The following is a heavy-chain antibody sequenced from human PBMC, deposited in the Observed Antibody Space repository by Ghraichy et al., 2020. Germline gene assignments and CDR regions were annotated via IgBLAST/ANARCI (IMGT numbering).Heavy chain of an antibody. J-gene: IGHJ4*02. Sequence: ASVKVSCKASGYTFTGYYMHWVRQAPGQGLEWLGWINPSTGGTNYAQKFRGSVTMTRDTSINTAYMELSMLTSDDTAVYYCARDHGGDWDLFDHWGQGTLVTVSS. CDR1: GYTFTGYY. D-gene: IGHD2-21*02. CDR2: INPSTGGT. CDR3: ARDHGGDWDLFDH. V-gene: IGHV1-2*04.